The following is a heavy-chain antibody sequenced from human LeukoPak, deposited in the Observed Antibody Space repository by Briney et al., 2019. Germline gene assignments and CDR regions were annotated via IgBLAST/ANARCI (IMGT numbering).Heavy chain of an antibody. D-gene: IGHD3-22*01. CDR3: ARDFDYYDDSGYQTYYFDY. V-gene: IGHV3-11*01. J-gene: IGHJ4*02. Sequence: GGSLRLSCAASGFTVSSNYMSWIRQAPGKGLEWVSYISSSGSTIFYADSVKGRFTISRDNAKNSLYLQMNSLRAEDTAVYYCARDFDYYDDSGYQTYYFDYWGQGTLVTVSS. CDR1: GFTVSSNY. CDR2: ISSSGSTI.